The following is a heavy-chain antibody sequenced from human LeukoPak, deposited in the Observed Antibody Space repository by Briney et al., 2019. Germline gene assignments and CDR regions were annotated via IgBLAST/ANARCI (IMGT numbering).Heavy chain of an antibody. V-gene: IGHV1-69*04. CDR1: GGTFSSYA. D-gene: IGHD5-18*01. CDR2: IVPLSGIA. CDR3: ARGGTAMSTGPFDP. Sequence: GASVKVSCKAPGGTFSSYAISWVRQAPGQGLEWMGRIVPLSGIANYSQKFQGRVTITADKRTSTAYMELSSLTSEDTAMFYCARGGTAMSTGPFDPWGQGTLVTVSS. J-gene: IGHJ5*02.